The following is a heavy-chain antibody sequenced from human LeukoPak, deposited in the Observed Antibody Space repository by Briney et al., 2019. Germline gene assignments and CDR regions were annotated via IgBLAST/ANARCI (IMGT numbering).Heavy chain of an antibody. Sequence: GGSLRLSCAASGFTFSSYAMSWVRQAPVKGLEWLSVVTDTGGNTYHADSVKGRFTISRDNSKNTVYLEMNSLRVEDTAVYYCAKGTVRSCSGPSCYPLDSWGQGTLVTVSS. D-gene: IGHD2-15*01. CDR1: GFTFSSYA. CDR2: VTDTGGNT. J-gene: IGHJ4*02. V-gene: IGHV3-23*01. CDR3: AKGTVRSCSGPSCYPLDS.